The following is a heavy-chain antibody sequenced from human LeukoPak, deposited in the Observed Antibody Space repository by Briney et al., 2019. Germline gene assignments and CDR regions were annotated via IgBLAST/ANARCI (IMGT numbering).Heavy chain of an antibody. D-gene: IGHD2-15*01. Sequence: ASVKVSCKASGYTFTGYYMHWVRQAPGQGLEWMGWINPNSGGTNYAQKFQGRVTMTRDASISTAYMELSRLRSDDTAVYYCARVGTYCSGGSCHFDYWGQGTLVTVSS. CDR3: ARVGTYCSGGSCHFDY. CDR2: INPNSGGT. V-gene: IGHV1-2*02. J-gene: IGHJ4*02. CDR1: GYTFTGYY.